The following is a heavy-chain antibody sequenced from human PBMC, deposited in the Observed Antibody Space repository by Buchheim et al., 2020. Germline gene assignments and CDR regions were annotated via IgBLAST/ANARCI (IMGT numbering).Heavy chain of an antibody. Sequence: QVQLVESGGGVVQPGRSLRLSCAASGFTFSSYGMHWVRQAPGKGLEWVAVISYDGSNKYYADSVKGRFTISRDNSKNTLYLQMNSLRAEDTAVYYCAKGYHSSGWLVDYWGQGTL. J-gene: IGHJ4*02. CDR2: ISYDGSNK. CDR3: AKGYHSSGWLVDY. CDR1: GFTFSSYG. V-gene: IGHV3-30*18. D-gene: IGHD6-19*01.